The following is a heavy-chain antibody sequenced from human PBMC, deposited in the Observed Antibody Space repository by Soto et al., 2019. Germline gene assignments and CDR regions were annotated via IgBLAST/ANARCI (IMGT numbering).Heavy chain of an antibody. D-gene: IGHD2-2*01. Sequence: EVQLVESGGGLVKPGGSLRLSCAASGFTFSSYSMNWVRQAPGKGLEWVSSISSSSSYIYYADSVKGRFTISRDNAKNSLYLQMNSLRAAEAAVSYCARDSCSSTSCYGSWGQGTLVTVSS. CDR2: ISSSSSYI. CDR1: GFTFSSYS. CDR3: ARDSCSSTSCYGS. V-gene: IGHV3-21*01. J-gene: IGHJ4*02.